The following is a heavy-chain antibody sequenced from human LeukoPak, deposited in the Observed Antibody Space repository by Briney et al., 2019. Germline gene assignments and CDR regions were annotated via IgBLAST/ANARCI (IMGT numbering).Heavy chain of an antibody. CDR2: IWYDGSNK. V-gene: IGHV3-33*01. CDR1: GFTFSSYG. J-gene: IGHJ3*02. Sequence: GGSLRLSCAASGFTFSSYGMHWVRQAPGKGLEWVAVIWYDGSNKYYADSVKGRFTISRDNSKNTLYLQMNSLRAEDTAVYYCAREASYYYDSSGYPGYAFDIWGQGTMVTVSS. D-gene: IGHD3-22*01. CDR3: AREASYYYDSSGYPGYAFDI.